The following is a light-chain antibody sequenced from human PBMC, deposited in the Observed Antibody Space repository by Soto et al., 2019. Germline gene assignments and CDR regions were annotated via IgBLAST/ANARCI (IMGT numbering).Light chain of an antibody. CDR3: SAYSGSNTFV. CDR1: SSYVGDNY. V-gene: IGLV2-8*01. Sequence: QSALAQPPSASGSPGQSVTISCTGTSSYVGDNYVSWYQQHLGKAPKLIIYEVTLRPSGVPDRFSGSKSGNTASLPVSGLKADDEADYYCSAYSGSNTFVFGTGTKLTVL. CDR2: EVT. J-gene: IGLJ1*01.